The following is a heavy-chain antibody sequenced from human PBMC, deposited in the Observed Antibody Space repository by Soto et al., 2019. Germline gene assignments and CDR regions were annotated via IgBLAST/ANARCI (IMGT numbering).Heavy chain of an antibody. J-gene: IGHJ3*01. D-gene: IGHD1-26*01. CDR2: IHSDGSST. Sequence: EVQLVESGGGLVRPGGYLRLSCAASGFTFSYYWMHWFRHAPGKGLVWVSRIHSDGSSTTYADFVKGRFIISRDNAMNTVDLQMNSVRVEDTAVYFCARVDRGSVDLLGQGTVVTVSS. V-gene: IGHV3-74*01. CDR1: GFTFSYYW. CDR3: ARVDRGSVDL.